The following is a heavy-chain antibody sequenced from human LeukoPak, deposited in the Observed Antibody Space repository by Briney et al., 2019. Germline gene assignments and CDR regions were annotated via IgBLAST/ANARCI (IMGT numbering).Heavy chain of an antibody. CDR3: ARDRITTVTTYAFDI. V-gene: IGHV1-3*01. D-gene: IGHD4-17*01. J-gene: IGHJ3*02. CDR1: GYSFSNYA. Sequence: ASVKVSCKASGYSFSNYAMHWVRQAPGQRLEWMGWINAGNGNTKYSQKFQGRVTITRDTSASTAYMELSSLRSEDTAVYYCARDRITTVTTYAFDIWGQGTMVTVSS. CDR2: INAGNGNT.